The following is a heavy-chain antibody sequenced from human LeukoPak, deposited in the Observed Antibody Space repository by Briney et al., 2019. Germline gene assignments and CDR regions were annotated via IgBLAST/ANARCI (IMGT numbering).Heavy chain of an antibody. D-gene: IGHD3-22*01. V-gene: IGHV3-21*01. CDR1: GFTFSSYS. CDR3: ARATYSYYDSSGYSVGDY. Sequence: GGSLRLSCAASGFTFSSYSMNWVRQAPGQGLEWVSSISSSSSYIYYADTVKGRFTISRDNAKNSLYLQMNSLRAEDTAVYYCARATYSYYDSSGYSVGDYWGQGTLVTVSS. CDR2: ISSSSSYI. J-gene: IGHJ4*02.